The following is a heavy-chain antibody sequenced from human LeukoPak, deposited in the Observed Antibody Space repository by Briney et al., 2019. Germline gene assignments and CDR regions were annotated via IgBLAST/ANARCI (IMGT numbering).Heavy chain of an antibody. D-gene: IGHD2-15*01. CDR3: PGSDPGRPLWYFDL. Sequence: PGGSLRLSCAASGFTFSSYAMHWVRQAPGKGLEWVAVISYDGSNKYYADSVKGRFSISRDNSKNTLYLQMNSLKAEDTAVYYWPGSDPGRPLWYFDLWGRGTLVTVSS. CDR1: GFTFSSYA. J-gene: IGHJ2*01. V-gene: IGHV3-30*04. CDR2: ISYDGSNK.